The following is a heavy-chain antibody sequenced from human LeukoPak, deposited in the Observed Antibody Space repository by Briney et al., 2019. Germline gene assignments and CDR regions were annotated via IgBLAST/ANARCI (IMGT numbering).Heavy chain of an antibody. D-gene: IGHD5-24*01. CDR2: IYHSGST. J-gene: IGHJ3*02. CDR1: GGSISSGGYS. V-gene: IGHV4-30-2*01. CDR3: ARVGHMATIGSDAFDI. Sequence: PSGTLSLTCAVSGGSISSGGYSWSWIRQPPGKGLEWIGYIYHSGSTYYNPSLKSRVTISVDRSKNQFSLKLSSVTAADTAVYYCARVGHMATIGSDAFDIWGQGTMVTVSS.